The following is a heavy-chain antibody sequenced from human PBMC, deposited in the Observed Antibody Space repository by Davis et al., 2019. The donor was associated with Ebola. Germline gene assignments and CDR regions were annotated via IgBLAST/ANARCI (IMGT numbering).Heavy chain of an antibody. CDR2: IYYSGST. CDR1: GGSISSSSYY. CDR3: ARVGGIYCSSTSCYHYYYYMDV. V-gene: IGHV4-39*07. J-gene: IGHJ6*03. D-gene: IGHD2-2*01. Sequence: PSETLSLTCTVSGGSISSSSYYWGWIRQPPGKGLEWIGSIYYSGSTYYNPSLKSRVTISVDTSKNQFSLKLSSVTAADTAVYYCARVGGIYCSSTSCYHYYYYMDVWGKGTTVTASS.